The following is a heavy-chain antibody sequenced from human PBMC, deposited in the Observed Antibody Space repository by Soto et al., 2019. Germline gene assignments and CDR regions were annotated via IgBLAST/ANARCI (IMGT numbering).Heavy chain of an antibody. CDR3: ESGWFGEFVYQFDY. V-gene: IGHV1-18*01. Sequence: ASVKVSCKPSGYTFTSYGITWVRQAPGQGLEWMGWISAYNGNTNYAQKFQGRVTMTTDTSTSTAYMELRSLGSDDTAVYYCESGWFGEFVYQFDYWGQGTLVTVSS. D-gene: IGHD3-10*01. CDR1: GYTFTSYG. J-gene: IGHJ4*02. CDR2: ISAYNGNT.